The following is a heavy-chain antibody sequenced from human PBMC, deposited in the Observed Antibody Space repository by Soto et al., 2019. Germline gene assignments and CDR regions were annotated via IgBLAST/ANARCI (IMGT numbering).Heavy chain of an antibody. CDR3: ARGGHVVVVTAALDY. CDR1: GASISSSSFY. D-gene: IGHD2-21*02. Sequence: SETLSLTCTVSGASISSSSFYWGWIRQPPGKGLESIANIYYDGSTYYNPSLKSRVTISFDTSKNQFSLKLSSVTAADTAVYYCARGGHVVVVTAALDYWGQGTLVTVSS. V-gene: IGHV4-39*01. J-gene: IGHJ4*02. CDR2: IYYDGST.